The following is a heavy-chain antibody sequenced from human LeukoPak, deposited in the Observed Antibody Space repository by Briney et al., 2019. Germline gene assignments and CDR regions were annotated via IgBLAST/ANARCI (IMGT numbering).Heavy chain of an antibody. Sequence: GGSLRLPCASSGFTFSSYSMNWVRQAPGKGLEWVSSISSSSSYIYYADSVKGRFTISRDNAKNSLYLQMNSLRAEDAAVYYCAGDEWFGEFTVDYWGQGTLVTVSS. CDR2: ISSSSSYI. CDR1: GFTFSSYS. J-gene: IGHJ4*02. D-gene: IGHD3-10*01. V-gene: IGHV3-21*01. CDR3: AGDEWFGEFTVDY.